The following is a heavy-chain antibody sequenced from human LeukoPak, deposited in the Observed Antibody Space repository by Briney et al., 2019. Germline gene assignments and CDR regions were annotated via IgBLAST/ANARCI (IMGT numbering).Heavy chain of an antibody. Sequence: PGRSLRLSCAASGFTFSSYGMHWVRQAPGKGLEWVAVISYDGSNKYYADSVKGRFTISRDNSKNTLYLQMNSLRAEDTAVYYCAKGLTVVTLGWFDPWGQGTLVTVSS. V-gene: IGHV3-30*18. D-gene: IGHD4-23*01. CDR2: ISYDGSNK. J-gene: IGHJ5*02. CDR1: GFTFSSYG. CDR3: AKGLTVVTLGWFDP.